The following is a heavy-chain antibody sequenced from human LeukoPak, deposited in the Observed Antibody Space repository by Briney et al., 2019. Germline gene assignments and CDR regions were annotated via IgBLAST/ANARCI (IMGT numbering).Heavy chain of an antibody. V-gene: IGHV3-66*01. J-gene: IGHJ4*02. CDR2: IYSGGST. D-gene: IGHD6-13*01. Sequence: GGSLRLSCAASGFTVSSNYMSWVRQAPGKGLEWVSVIYSGGSTYYADSVKGRFTISRDNSKNTLYLQMNSLRAEDTAVYYCARERAAAGTGSRDYWGQGTLVTVSS. CDR3: ARERAAAGTGSRDY. CDR1: GFTVSSNY.